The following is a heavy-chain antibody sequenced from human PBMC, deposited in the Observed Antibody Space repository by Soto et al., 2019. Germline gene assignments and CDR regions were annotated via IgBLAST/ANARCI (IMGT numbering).Heavy chain of an antibody. CDR2: IVPIFGTR. D-gene: IGHD3-22*01. CDR3: ARPYEGGYSSNHHYYYALDV. J-gene: IGHJ6*02. V-gene: IGHV1-69*01. Sequence: QVQLVQSGAEVKKPGSSVKVSCKISGGTFSRYSISWVRQAPGQGLEWMGGIVPIFGTRNYAQKFQDRVTITKDESANTAHMELSNLRSEDTAVYYCARPYEGGYSSNHHYYYALDVWGQGTAVTVSS. CDR1: GGTFSRYS.